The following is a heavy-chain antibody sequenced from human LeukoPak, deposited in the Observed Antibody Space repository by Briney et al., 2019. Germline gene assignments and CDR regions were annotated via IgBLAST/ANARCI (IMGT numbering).Heavy chain of an antibody. CDR1: GYTFTSYG. V-gene: IGHV1-18*01. J-gene: IGHJ5*02. CDR2: ISAYNGNT. Sequence: ASVKVSCKASGYTFTSYGISWVRQAPGQRLEWMGWISAYNGNTNYAQKLQGRVTMTTDTSTSTAYMELRSLRSDDTAVYYCARDIVVVVAATPSWFDPWGQGTLVTVSS. CDR3: ARDIVVVVAATPSWFDP. D-gene: IGHD2-15*01.